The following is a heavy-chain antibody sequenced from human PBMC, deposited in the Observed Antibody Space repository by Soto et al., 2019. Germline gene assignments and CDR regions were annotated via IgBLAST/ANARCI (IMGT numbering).Heavy chain of an antibody. J-gene: IGHJ4*02. CDR2: ITIYNGVT. V-gene: IGHV1-18*01. Sequence: QVQLVQSGGQGMQPGASVTVSCKASGYTFSTSSITWVRQAPGQVLECLGWITIYNGVTKYAQSVQGRVTMTADTASDTAYMELRSLRSADTAVYYCVRNTSEGFDSWGQGTLVTVSS. CDR3: VRNTSEGFDS. D-gene: IGHD5-18*01. CDR1: GYTFSTSS.